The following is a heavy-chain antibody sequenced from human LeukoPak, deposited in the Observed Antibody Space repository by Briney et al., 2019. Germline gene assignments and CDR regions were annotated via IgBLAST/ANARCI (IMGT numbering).Heavy chain of an antibody. D-gene: IGHD1-26*01. CDR1: GYTFTSYD. CDR2: MNPNSGNT. Sequence: ASVKVSCKASGYTFTSYDINWVRQATGQGLEWMGWMNPNSGNTGYAQKFQGRVTITRNTSISTAYVELSSLRSEDTAVYYCARVGDGSYYEPSLFAFDIWGQGTMVTVSS. CDR3: ARVGDGSYYEPSLFAFDI. J-gene: IGHJ3*02. V-gene: IGHV1-8*03.